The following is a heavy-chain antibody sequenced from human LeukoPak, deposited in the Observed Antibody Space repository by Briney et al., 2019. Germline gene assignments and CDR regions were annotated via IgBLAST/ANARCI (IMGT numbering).Heavy chain of an antibody. CDR2: IYYSGST. D-gene: IGHD2-8*01. J-gene: IGHJ3*02. Sequence: SETLSLTCTVSGGSISSSSYYWSWIRQPPGKGLEWIGYIYYSGSTNYNPSLKSRVTISVDTSKNQFSLKLSSVTAADTAVYYCARYLTATDAFDIWGQGTMVTVSS. CDR3: ARYLTATDAFDI. CDR1: GGSISSSSYY. V-gene: IGHV4-61*05.